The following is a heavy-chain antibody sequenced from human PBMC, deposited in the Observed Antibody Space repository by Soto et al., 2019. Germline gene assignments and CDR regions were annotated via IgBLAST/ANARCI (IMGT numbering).Heavy chain of an antibody. V-gene: IGHV3-48*03. CDR2: ISSSGSTI. D-gene: IGHD1-7*01. Sequence: EVQLVESGGGLVQPGGSLRLSCAASGFTFSSYEMNWVRQAPGKGLEWVSYISSSGSTIYYADSVKGRFTISRDNAKNSLYLQMNSLRAEDTAVYYCARDRARTNFYYYYGMDVWGQGTTVTVSS. J-gene: IGHJ6*02. CDR3: ARDRARTNFYYYYGMDV. CDR1: GFTFSSYE.